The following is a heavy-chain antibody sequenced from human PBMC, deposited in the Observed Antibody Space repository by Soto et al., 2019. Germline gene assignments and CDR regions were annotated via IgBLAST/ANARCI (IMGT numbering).Heavy chain of an antibody. CDR3: GRDPEPGDIWTFAP. CDR1: GFTLGKYT. J-gene: IGHJ5*02. Sequence: PGGSLRLSCAASGFTLGKYTMGWVRQAPGKGLEWVAESYSTGGTEYADSVKGRFTISRDNSKNTLFLQMNSLGVEDTALYYCGRDPEPGDIWTFAPWGQGNLVTVSS. CDR2: SYSTGGT. V-gene: IGHV3-23*01. D-gene: IGHD3-9*01.